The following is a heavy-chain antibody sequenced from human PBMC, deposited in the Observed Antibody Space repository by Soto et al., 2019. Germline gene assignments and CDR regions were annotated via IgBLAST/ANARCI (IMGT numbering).Heavy chain of an antibody. V-gene: IGHV1-18*04. Sequence: QVQLVQSGPDLKRPGASMKVSCKASGYTFTSYGISWVRQAPGQGLEWMAWISPLKGRTQYSQKAQGRVTLSTDTTSNTAYMEITPLRVDGTAFYCAMDYGNRPEYFKHWGQGTLVTVS. J-gene: IGHJ1*01. CDR1: GYTFTSYG. CDR3: AMDYGNRPEYFKH. CDR2: ISPLKGRT. D-gene: IGHD4-4*01.